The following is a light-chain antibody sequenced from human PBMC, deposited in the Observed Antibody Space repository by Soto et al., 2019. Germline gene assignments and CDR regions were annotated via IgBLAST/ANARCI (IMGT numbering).Light chain of an antibody. Sequence: ETVMTQSPATLSVSPGEGATLSCRASQSVSSSLAWYQQTAGQAPRLLIYDASSRATGVPARFSGSGSGTEFTLTISSLQPEDFAVYYCQQYTNWPRTFGQGTKVDIK. J-gene: IGKJ1*01. CDR1: QSVSSS. CDR2: DAS. V-gene: IGKV3-15*01. CDR3: QQYTNWPRT.